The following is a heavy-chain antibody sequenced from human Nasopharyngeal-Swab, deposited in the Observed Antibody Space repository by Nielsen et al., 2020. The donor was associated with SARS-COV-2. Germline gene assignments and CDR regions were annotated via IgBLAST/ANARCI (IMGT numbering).Heavy chain of an antibody. D-gene: IGHD3-3*01. Sequence: WIRQPPGKGLEWVSSISSSSSYIYYADSVKGRFTISRDNAKNSLYLQMNSLRAEDTAVYYCARDLSTGYYDVWSGYSNYYYYYGMDVWGQGTTVTVSS. J-gene: IGHJ6*02. CDR3: ARDLSTGYYDVWSGYSNYYYYYGMDV. V-gene: IGHV3-21*01. CDR2: ISSSSSYI.